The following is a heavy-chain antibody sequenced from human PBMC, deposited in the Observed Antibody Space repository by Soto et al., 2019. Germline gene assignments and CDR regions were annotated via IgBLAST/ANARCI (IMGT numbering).Heavy chain of an antibody. Sequence: GGSLRLSCAASGFTFSSYSMNWVRQAPGKGLEWVSSISSSSSYIYYADSVKGRFTISRDNAKNSLYLQMNSLRAEDTAVYYCARMGHDYIWGSYRSDLGFDYWGQGTLVTVSS. CDR2: ISSSSSYI. CDR3: ARMGHDYIWGSYRSDLGFDY. J-gene: IGHJ4*02. D-gene: IGHD3-16*02. V-gene: IGHV3-21*01. CDR1: GFTFSSYS.